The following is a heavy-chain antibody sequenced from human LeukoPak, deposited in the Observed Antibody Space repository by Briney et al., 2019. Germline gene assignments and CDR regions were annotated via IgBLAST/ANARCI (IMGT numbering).Heavy chain of an antibody. CDR3: ARSVVTLYCYFDL. CDR2: IFTTGST. J-gene: IGHJ2*01. CDR1: GGSMRDSY. V-gene: IGHV4-4*07. Sequence: LETLSLTCTVSGGSMRDSYWSWIRQPAGKGLEWVGRIFTTGSTNYNPSLKSRVTMSIDTSKNQFSLKLSSVTTADTAVYYCARSVVTLYCYFDLWGRGTLVTVSS. D-gene: IGHD4-23*01.